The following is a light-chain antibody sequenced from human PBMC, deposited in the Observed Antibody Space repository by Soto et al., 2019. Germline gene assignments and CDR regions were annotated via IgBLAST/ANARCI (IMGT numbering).Light chain of an antibody. CDR1: QNVRSY. J-gene: IGKJ1*01. CDR3: QQTFSLPRT. CDR2: ETS. Sequence: DTQMTQSPSSLSASVGDRVTITCRASQNVRSYLNWYQQKPGKAPNLLIYETSTLQSGVPSRFSGDGYGTDFTLTISSLHPEDFATYYCQQTFSLPRTFGQGTKVEI. V-gene: IGKV1-39*01.